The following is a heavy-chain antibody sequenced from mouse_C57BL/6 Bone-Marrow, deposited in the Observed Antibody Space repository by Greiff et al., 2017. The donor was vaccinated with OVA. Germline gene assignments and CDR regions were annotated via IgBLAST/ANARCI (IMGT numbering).Heavy chain of an antibody. J-gene: IGHJ2*01. V-gene: IGHV1-69*01. D-gene: IGHD2-4*01. Sequence: QVQLQQPGAELVMPGASVKLSCKASGYTFTSYWMHWVKQRPGQGLEWIGEIDPTDSYTNYNQKFKGKSTLTVDKSSSTAYMQLSSLTSEDSAVYYCARKGDYDYAHFDYWGQGTTRTVSS. CDR2: IDPTDSYT. CDR1: GYTFTSYW. CDR3: ARKGDYDYAHFDY.